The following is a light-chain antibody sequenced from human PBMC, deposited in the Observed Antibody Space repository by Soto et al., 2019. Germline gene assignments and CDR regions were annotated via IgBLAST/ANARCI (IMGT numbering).Light chain of an antibody. J-gene: IGLJ2*01. CDR2: GNS. CDR1: SSNIGAGYD. V-gene: IGLV1-40*01. Sequence: QSVLTQPPSVSGAPGQRITISCTGSSSNIGAGYDVHWYQQLPGTAPKLLIYGNSNRPSGVPDRFSGSKSGTSASLAITGRQPEDEADYYCQSYATRGVVFGGGTTLTVL. CDR3: QSYATRGVV.